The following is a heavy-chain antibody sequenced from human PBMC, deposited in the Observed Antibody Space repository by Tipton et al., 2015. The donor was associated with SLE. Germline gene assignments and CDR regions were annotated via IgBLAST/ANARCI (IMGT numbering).Heavy chain of an antibody. J-gene: IGHJ4*02. CDR3: ARQSHDVPHTAAFDY. CDR2: IYYSGST. V-gene: IGHV4-39*07. D-gene: IGHD1-1*01. CDR1: GGSISSSNYY. Sequence: TLSLTCTVSGGSISSSNYYWGWIRQPPGKGLEWIGSIYYSGSTYYNPSLKSRVSISVDTSKNQFSLKLSSVTAADTAIYYCARQSHDVPHTAAFDYWGQGTLVTVSS.